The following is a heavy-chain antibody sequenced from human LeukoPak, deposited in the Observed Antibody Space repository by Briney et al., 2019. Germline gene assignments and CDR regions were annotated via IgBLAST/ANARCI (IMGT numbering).Heavy chain of an antibody. J-gene: IGHJ6*02. Sequence: GSLRLSCAASGFTFSSYAMSWVRQAPGKGLEWVSAISGSGGSTYYADSVKGRFTISRDSAKNSLYLQMNSLRAEDTAVYYCARGVTRTLWFGELLSYYYYGMDVWGQGTTVTVSS. D-gene: IGHD3-10*01. V-gene: IGHV3-23*01. CDR1: GFTFSSYA. CDR3: ARGVTRTLWFGELLSYYYYGMDV. CDR2: ISGSGGST.